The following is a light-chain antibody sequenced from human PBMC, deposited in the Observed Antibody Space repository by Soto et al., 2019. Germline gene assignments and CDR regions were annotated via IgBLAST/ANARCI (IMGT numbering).Light chain of an antibody. V-gene: IGKV1-27*01. CDR3: QKYNFAPYT. CDR2: AAS. J-gene: IGKJ3*01. Sequence: DIQMTQSPSSLSASVGDRVTITCRASQGVSNNLAWYQQRPGKVPKLLIYAASTLQSGVPSRFSGSGSGTDFTLTISSLQPEDVATYYCQKYNFAPYTFGPGTTVDIK. CDR1: QGVSNN.